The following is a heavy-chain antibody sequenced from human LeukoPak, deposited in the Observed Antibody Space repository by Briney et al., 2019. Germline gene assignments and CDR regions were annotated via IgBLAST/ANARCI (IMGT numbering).Heavy chain of an antibody. CDR2: IIPIFGTA. Sequence: SVKVSCKASGGTFSSYAISWVRQAPGQGLEWMGGIIPIFGTANYAQKFQGRVTITADESTSTAYMELSSLRSEDTAVYYCARDVYYDSSGYYNLDYWGQRTLVTVSS. J-gene: IGHJ4*02. V-gene: IGHV1-69*13. CDR3: ARDVYYDSSGYYNLDY. D-gene: IGHD3-22*01. CDR1: GGTFSSYA.